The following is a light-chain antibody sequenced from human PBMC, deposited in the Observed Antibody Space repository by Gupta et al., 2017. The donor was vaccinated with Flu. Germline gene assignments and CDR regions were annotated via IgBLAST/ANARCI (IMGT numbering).Light chain of an antibody. Sequence: QSAPTQPRSVSGSPGQSVTISCTGTRNDVGRSNRVSWYEQRPGKAPKLILYDVTGRTAGVPGRFSGSKSGNTASLTISGRQEDEEADYYCSSHAGRVTWVFGTGTTVTVL. J-gene: IGLJ1*01. CDR2: DVT. V-gene: IGLV2-11*01. CDR1: RNDVGRSNR. CDR3: SSHAGRVTWV.